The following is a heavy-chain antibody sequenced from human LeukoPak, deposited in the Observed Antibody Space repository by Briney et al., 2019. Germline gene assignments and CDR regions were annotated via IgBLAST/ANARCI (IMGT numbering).Heavy chain of an antibody. CDR3: ARWGSVGYYNYQYMDI. Sequence: SDTLSLTCAVYGGSFSGYYWSWIRQPPGKGLEWIGEINDIGHNNHDPSLRSRVTISVDTSKNQFSLSLTSATAADTAVYFCARWGSVGYYNYQYMDIWGNGTTDSVS. J-gene: IGHJ6*03. V-gene: IGHV4-34*01. CDR2: INDIGHN. D-gene: IGHD3-16*01. CDR1: GGSFSGYY.